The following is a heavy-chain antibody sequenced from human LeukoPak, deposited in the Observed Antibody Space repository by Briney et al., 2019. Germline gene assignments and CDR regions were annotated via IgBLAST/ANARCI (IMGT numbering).Heavy chain of an antibody. CDR1: GFTFNFYA. Sequence: PGGSLRLSCAASGFTFNFYAMSWVRQAPGKGLEWVSAISGSGGSTYYADSVKGRFTISRDNSKNTLYLQMNSLRAEDTAVYYCAKDDSGGPSYDYVFLLWGPSIDYWGQGTLVTVSS. D-gene: IGHD3-16*01. CDR3: AKDDSGGPSYDYVFLLWGPSIDY. CDR2: ISGSGGST. V-gene: IGHV3-23*01. J-gene: IGHJ4*02.